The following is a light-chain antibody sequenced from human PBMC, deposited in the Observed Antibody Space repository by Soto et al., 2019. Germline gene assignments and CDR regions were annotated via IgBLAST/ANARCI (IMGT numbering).Light chain of an antibody. Sequence: IVLTQSPAALSLSQGERAPLSCRASQSISIYLAWYQQKPGQAPRLLIYDASNRATDIPDRFGGSGSGTDFTLTISSLEPEDFAIYYCQQRSNWPLTFGGGTKVDIK. J-gene: IGKJ4*01. CDR2: DAS. CDR3: QQRSNWPLT. CDR1: QSISIY. V-gene: IGKV3-11*01.